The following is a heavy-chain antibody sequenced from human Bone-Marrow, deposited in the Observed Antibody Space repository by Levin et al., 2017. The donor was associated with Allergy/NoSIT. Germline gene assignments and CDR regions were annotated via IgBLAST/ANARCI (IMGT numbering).Heavy chain of an antibody. D-gene: IGHD2-15*01. Sequence: GESLKISCAASGFTFSFYAMSWVRQAPGKGLEWVSAISGGGDTTYYSDSVKGRFTISRDNSKNTLFLQLISLRAEDTAVYYCAKDGLYCSGGDCHGEFDYWGQGTLVTVSS. CDR3: AKDGLYCSGGDCHGEFDY. J-gene: IGHJ4*02. CDR1: GFTFSFYA. V-gene: IGHV3-23*01. CDR2: ISGGGDTT.